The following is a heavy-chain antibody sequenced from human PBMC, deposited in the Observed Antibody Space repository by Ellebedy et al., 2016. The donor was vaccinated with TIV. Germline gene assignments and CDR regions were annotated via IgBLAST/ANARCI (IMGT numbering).Heavy chain of an antibody. V-gene: IGHV4-4*07. CDR3: AGTPYYGSGTYYAFDY. CDR2: IYVSGGT. J-gene: IGHJ4*02. CDR1: GGSMGPYS. Sequence: SETLSLXXAVSGGSMGPYSWSWIRQPAGKGLEWIGRIYVSGGTNYNPSLKSRVTMSVDTSKNQFSLKLSSVTAADTAVYYCAGTPYYGSGTYYAFDYWGQGTLVTVSS. D-gene: IGHD3-10*01.